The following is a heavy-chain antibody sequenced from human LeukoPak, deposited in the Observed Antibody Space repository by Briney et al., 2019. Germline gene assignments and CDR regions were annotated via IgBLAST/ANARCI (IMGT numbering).Heavy chain of an antibody. V-gene: IGHV3-21*01. CDR1: GFIFSSYA. Sequence: GGSLRLSCAASGFIFSSYAMSWVRQAPGKGLEWVSSISSSSSYIYYADSLKGRFTISRDNAKNSLYLQMNSLRAEDTAVYYCASRRGAVAGGIDYWGQGTLVTVSS. D-gene: IGHD6-19*01. CDR2: ISSSSSYI. J-gene: IGHJ4*02. CDR3: ASRRGAVAGGIDY.